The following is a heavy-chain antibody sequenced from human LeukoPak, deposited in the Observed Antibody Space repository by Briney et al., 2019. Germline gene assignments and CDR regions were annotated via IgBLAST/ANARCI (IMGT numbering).Heavy chain of an antibody. V-gene: IGHV3-74*01. CDR1: GFTFSSYW. J-gene: IGHJ4*02. D-gene: IGHD1-26*01. CDR3: ARVQDSGLYRWY. CDR2: INSDGRST. Sequence: PGGSLRLSCAASGFTFSSYWMHWVRQAPGKGLVWVSRINSDGRSTSYADSVKGRFTISRDNAKSTLYLQMNSLRAEDTAVYYCARVQDSGLYRWYWGQGTLVTVSS.